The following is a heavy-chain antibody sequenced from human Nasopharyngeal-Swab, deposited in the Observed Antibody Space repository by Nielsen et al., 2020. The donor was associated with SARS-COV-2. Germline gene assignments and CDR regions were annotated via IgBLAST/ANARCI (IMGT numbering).Heavy chain of an antibody. CDR3: AKDMGDGYNPIQGY. D-gene: IGHD5-24*01. CDR1: GFTFDDYA. J-gene: IGHJ4*02. CDR2: ISGDGGST. Sequence: GESLTISCAASGFTFDDYAMHWVRPAPGKGLEWVSLISGDGGSTYYADSVKGRFTISRDNSKNSLYLQMNSLRTEDTALYYCAKDMGDGYNPIQGYWGQGTLVTVSS. V-gene: IGHV3-43*02.